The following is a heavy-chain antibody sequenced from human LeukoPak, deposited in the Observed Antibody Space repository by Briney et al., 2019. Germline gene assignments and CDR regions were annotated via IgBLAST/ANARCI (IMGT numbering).Heavy chain of an antibody. CDR3: ARSVLRYFVWLLFGC. CDR1: GFTFSSYG. D-gene: IGHD3-9*01. Sequence: GGPLRLSCAASGFTFSSYGMHWVRQAPGKGLEWVAVIWYDGSNKYYADSVKGRFTISRDNYKNTLYMEMDSLRAEGRGVYYCARSVLRYFVWLLFGCWGQGALVTVSS. CDR2: IWYDGSNK. V-gene: IGHV3-33*01. J-gene: IGHJ4*02.